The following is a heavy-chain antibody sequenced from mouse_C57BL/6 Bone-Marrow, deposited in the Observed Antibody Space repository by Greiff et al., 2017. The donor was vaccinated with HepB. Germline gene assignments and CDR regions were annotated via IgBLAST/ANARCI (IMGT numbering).Heavy chain of an antibody. V-gene: IGHV1-55*01. J-gene: IGHJ4*01. Sequence: QVHVKQPGAELVKPGASVKMSCKASGYTFTSYWITWVKQRPGQGLEWIGDIYPGSGSTNYNEKFKSKATLTVDTSSSTAYMQLSSLTSEDSAVYYCASREGQATAMDYWGQGTSVTVSS. CDR3: ASREGQATAMDY. CDR2: IYPGSGST. D-gene: IGHD3-2*02. CDR1: GYTFTSYW.